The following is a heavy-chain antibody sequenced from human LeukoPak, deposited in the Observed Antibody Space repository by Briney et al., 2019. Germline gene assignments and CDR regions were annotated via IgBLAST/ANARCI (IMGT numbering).Heavy chain of an antibody. J-gene: IGHJ4*02. CDR2: IFGSGGSA. CDR1: GFTFGSYA. D-gene: IGHD6-19*01. Sequence: PGGSLRLSCEASGFTFGSYAMYWVRQAPGMGLEWVAGIFGSGGSAHYADSAKGRFTISRDNSKNTVYLQINSLRAEDTAVYYCGKTTTGYSSGQKPAWPVDYWGQGTLVTVSS. V-gene: IGHV3-23*01. CDR3: GKTTTGYSSGQKPAWPVDY.